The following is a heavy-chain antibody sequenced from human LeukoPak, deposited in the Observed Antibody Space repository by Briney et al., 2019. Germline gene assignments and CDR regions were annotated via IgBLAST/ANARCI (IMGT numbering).Heavy chain of an antibody. CDR2: IYSGGST. Sequence: PGGSLRLSCAASGFTVSSNYMSWVRQAPGKGLGWVSVIYSGGSTYYADSVKGRFTISRDNSKDTLYLQMNSLRAEDTAVYYCAREGKPSSYYYGMDVWGQGTTVTVSS. V-gene: IGHV3-66*02. J-gene: IGHJ6*02. CDR1: GFTVSSNY. CDR3: AREGKPSSYYYGMDV.